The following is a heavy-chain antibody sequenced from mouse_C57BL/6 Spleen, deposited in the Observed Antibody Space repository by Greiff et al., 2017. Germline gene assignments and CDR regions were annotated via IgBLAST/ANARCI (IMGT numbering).Heavy chain of an antibody. CDR2: IYPRDGST. Sequence: QVTLKVSGPELVKPGASVKLSCKASGYTFTSYGINWVKQRPGQGLEWIGWIYPRDGSTTYNEKFKGKATLTVDTSSSTAYMELHSLTAEDSAVYVCARSRDHMDYWGQGTSLTVSS. CDR1: GYTFTSYG. J-gene: IGHJ2*02. V-gene: IGHV1-85*01. CDR3: ARSRDHMDY.